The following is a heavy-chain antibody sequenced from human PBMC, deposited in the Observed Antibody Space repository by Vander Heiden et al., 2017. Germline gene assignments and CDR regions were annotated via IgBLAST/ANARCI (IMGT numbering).Heavy chain of an antibody. CDR3: AKDKWVHSSGWCADY. D-gene: IGHD6-19*01. Sequence: EVQQLASGGGFVQPAGPLRLSRSSPGSTFSGYAMGWVRQAPGKGLEWVSAVSGSGGSTYYADSGKGRLTISRDDTKNALYLQRSSLGAEDTAVYCCAKDKWVHSSGWCADYWGQGTLVTVSS. CDR1: GSTFSGYA. V-gene: IGHV3-23*01. J-gene: IGHJ4*02. CDR2: VSGSGGST.